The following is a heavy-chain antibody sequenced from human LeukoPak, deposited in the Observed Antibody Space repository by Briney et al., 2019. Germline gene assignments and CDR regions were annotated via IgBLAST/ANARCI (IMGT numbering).Heavy chain of an antibody. D-gene: IGHD2-2*01. CDR1: GFSLSTSGVG. CDR3: AHILEDILVVPAARTGNDAFDI. V-gene: IGHV2-5*02. CDR2: IYWDDDK. Sequence: SGPTLVNPTQTLTLTCTFSGFSLSTSGVGVGWIRQPPGKAPEWLALIYWDDDKRYSPSLKSRLTITKDTSKNQVVLTMTNMDPVDTATYCCAHILEDILVVPAARTGNDAFDIWGQGTMVTVSS. J-gene: IGHJ3*02.